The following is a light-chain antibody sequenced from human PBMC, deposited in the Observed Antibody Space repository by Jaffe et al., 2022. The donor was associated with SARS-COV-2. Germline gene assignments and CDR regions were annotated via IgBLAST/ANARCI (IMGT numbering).Light chain of an antibody. CDR1: QSVSSY. CDR3: QQRT. CDR2: DTS. Sequence: EIVLTQSPATLSLSPGDRATLSCRASQSVSSYLAWYQQKPGQAPRLLIYDTSNRATGVPARFSGSGSGTDFTLTISSLEPEDFAVYYCQQRTFGQGTKVEIK. V-gene: IGKV3-11*01. J-gene: IGKJ1*01.